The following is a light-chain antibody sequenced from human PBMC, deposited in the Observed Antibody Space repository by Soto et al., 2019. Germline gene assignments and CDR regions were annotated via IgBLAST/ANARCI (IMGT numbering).Light chain of an antibody. J-gene: IGLJ2*01. CDR2: VGTGGILG. CDR3: GADHGSGSNFVVV. V-gene: IGLV9-49*01. Sequence: QPVLTQPPSASASLGASVTLTCTLSSGYSNYKVDGYQQRPGKGPRFVMRVGTGGILGSKGDGIPDRFSVLGSGLNRYLTIKNIQEEDESDYHCGADHGSGSNFVVVFGGGTKLTVL. CDR1: SGYSNYK.